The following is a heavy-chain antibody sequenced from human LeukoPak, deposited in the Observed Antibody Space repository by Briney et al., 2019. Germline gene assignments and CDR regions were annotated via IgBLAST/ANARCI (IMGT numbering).Heavy chain of an antibody. CDR2: FDPEDGET. CDR1: GYTLTELS. CDR3: ATDSNYEGSFGY. V-gene: IGHV1-24*01. Sequence: ASVKVSCKVSGYTLTELSMHWVRQAPGKGLEWMGGFDPEDGETIYAQKFQGRVTMTEDTSTDTAYMEPSSLRSEDAAVYYCATDSNYEGSFGYWGQGTLVTVSS. J-gene: IGHJ4*02. D-gene: IGHD4-11*01.